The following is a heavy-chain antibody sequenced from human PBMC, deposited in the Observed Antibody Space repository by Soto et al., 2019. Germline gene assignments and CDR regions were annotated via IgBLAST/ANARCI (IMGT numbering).Heavy chain of an antibody. J-gene: IGHJ6*02. CDR1: GFTFSSYG. Sequence: QVQLVESGGGVVQPGRSLRLSCAASGFTFSSYGMHWVRQAPGKGLEWVAVISYDGSNKYYADSVKGRFTISRDNSKNTLYLQMNSLRAEDTAVYSCAIDQNCGGDCSYPYYYYYGMDVWGQGTTVTVSS. CDR2: ISYDGSNK. CDR3: AIDQNCGGDCSYPYYYYYGMDV. V-gene: IGHV3-30*03. D-gene: IGHD2-21*02.